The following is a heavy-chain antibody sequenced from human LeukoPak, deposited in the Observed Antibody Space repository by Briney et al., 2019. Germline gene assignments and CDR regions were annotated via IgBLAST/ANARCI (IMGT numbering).Heavy chain of an antibody. CDR3: ARRNDYDLDY. CDR1: GGSISSSSYY. D-gene: IGHD1-1*01. J-gene: IGHJ4*02. Sequence: SETLSLTCTVSGGSISSSSYYWGWIRQPPGKGLEWIGTIYYSGSTNYNPSLKSRVTISVDTSKNQFSLKLSSVTAADTAVYYCARRNDYDLDYWGQGTLVTVSS. V-gene: IGHV4-39*07. CDR2: IYYSGST.